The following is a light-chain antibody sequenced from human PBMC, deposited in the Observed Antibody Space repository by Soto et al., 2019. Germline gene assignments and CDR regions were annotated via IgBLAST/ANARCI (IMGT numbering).Light chain of an antibody. CDR2: EVS. CDR3: CSYARTYRLMI. Sequence: QSALTQPASVSGSPGQSITISCTGTSSDVGGYNYVSWYQQHPGKAPKLMIYEVSNRPSGVPDRFSGSKSGNTASLTISGLQTEDEADYYCCSYARTYRLMIFGEGTQLTVL. J-gene: IGLJ2*01. CDR1: SSDVGGYNY. V-gene: IGLV2-14*01.